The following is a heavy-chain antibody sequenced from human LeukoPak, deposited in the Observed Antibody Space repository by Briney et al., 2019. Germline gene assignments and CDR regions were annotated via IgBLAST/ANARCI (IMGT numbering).Heavy chain of an antibody. Sequence: SETLSLTCTVSGGSISSYYWSWIRQPPGKGLEWIGYIYYSGSTNYNPSLKSRVTISVDTSKNQFSLKLSSVTAADTAVYYCARGPDTWPWDWLDPWGQGTLVTVSS. D-gene: IGHD7-27*01. CDR1: GGSISSYY. CDR2: IYYSGST. J-gene: IGHJ5*02. V-gene: IGHV4-59*01. CDR3: ARGPDTWPWDWLDP.